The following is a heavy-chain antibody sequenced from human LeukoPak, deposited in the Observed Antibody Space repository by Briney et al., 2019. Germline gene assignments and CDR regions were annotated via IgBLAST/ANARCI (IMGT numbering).Heavy chain of an antibody. V-gene: IGHV3-11*04. D-gene: IGHD6-19*01. Sequence: GGSLRLSCAASGFTFSDYYMSWIRQAPGKGLEWVSYISSSGNTVKYADSVKGRFTISRDNAKNSLYLQMNSLRAEDTAVYYRARDQVSVAGTGIDYWGQGTLVTVSS. J-gene: IGHJ4*02. CDR2: ISSSGNTV. CDR3: ARDQVSVAGTGIDY. CDR1: GFTFSDYY.